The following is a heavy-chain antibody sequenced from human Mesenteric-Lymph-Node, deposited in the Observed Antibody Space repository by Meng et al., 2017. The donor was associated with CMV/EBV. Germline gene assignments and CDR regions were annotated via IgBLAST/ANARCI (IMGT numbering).Heavy chain of an antibody. V-gene: IGHV3-11*01. Sequence: GGSLRLSCAASGFTFSDYYMSWIRQAPGKGLEWVSYISSSGSTIYYADSVKGRFTISRDNAKNSLYLQMNSLRAEDTTVYYCAKLGDFWSGYYPYFDWWGQGTLVTVSS. D-gene: IGHD3-3*01. J-gene: IGHJ4*02. CDR3: AKLGDFWSGYYPYFDW. CDR2: ISSSGSTI. CDR1: GFTFSDYY.